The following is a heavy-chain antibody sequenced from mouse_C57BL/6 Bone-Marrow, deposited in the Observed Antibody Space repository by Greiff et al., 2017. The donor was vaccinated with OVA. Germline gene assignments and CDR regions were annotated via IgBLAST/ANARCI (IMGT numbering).Heavy chain of an antibody. V-gene: IGHV2-5*01. CDR2: LWRGGST. D-gene: IGHD1-1*01. J-gene: IGHJ1*03. CDR3: AKNRYYYGSSFRYFDV. Sequence: VKLVESGPGLVQPSQSLSITCTVSGFSLTSYGVHWVRQSPGKGLEWLGVLWRGGSTDYNAAFMSRLSITKDNSKSQVFFKMNSLQADDTAIYYCAKNRYYYGSSFRYFDVWGTGTTVTVSS. CDR1: GFSLTSYG.